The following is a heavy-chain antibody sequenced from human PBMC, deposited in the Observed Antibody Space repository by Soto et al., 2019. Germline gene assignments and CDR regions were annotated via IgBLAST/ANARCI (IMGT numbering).Heavy chain of an antibody. V-gene: IGHV3-23*01. D-gene: IGHD6-13*01. CDR3: AREIATTGEYYFDY. Sequence: PGGSLRLSCAASGFTFSSYAMSWVRQAPGKGLEWVSAISGSGGSINYADSARGRVTISRDNAKNTLYLQVNGLRAEDTAVYYCAREIATTGEYYFDYWGQGILVTVSS. J-gene: IGHJ4*02. CDR2: ISGSGGSI. CDR1: GFTFSSYA.